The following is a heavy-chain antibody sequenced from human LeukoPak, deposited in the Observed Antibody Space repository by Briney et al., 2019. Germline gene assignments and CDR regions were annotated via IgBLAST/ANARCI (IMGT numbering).Heavy chain of an antibody. D-gene: IGHD6-13*01. Sequence: GGSLRLSCAASGFTFSSHWMSWVRQAPGKGLEWVANINQDGTEQYYVDSVKGRFTISRDNAKNSLYLQMNSLRAEDTAVYYCARGRIAAAGGVDDAFDTWGQGTMVTVSS. CDR1: GFTFSSHW. CDR2: INQDGTEQ. V-gene: IGHV3-7*01. CDR3: ARGRIAAAGGVDDAFDT. J-gene: IGHJ3*02.